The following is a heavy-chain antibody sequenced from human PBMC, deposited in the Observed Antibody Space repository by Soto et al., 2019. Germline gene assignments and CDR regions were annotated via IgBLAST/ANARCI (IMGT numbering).Heavy chain of an antibody. CDR3: ATLGYCSSTSRHTTDGMDF. V-gene: IGHV1-2*02. J-gene: IGHJ6*02. CDR1: GYTFTGYY. D-gene: IGHD2-2*02. CDR2: INPNSGGT. Sequence: ASVKVSCKASGYTFTGYYMHWVRQAPGQGLEWMGWINPNSGGTNYAQKFQGRVTMTRDTSISTAYMELSRLRSDDTAVYYCATLGYCSSTSRHTTDGMDFWGQGTTVTGSS.